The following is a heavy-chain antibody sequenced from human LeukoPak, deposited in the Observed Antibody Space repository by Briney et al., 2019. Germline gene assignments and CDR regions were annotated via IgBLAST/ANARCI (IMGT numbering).Heavy chain of an antibody. Sequence: GGSLRLSCAASGFSFSTADMHWVRQAPGKGLEWVAFLRSGGNDKYYAGSVKGRFTISRDNSKNTLFLQMNSLRAKDTAVYYCARHPNVLLWFGESGAWFDPWGQGTLVTVSS. D-gene: IGHD3-10*01. V-gene: IGHV3-30*02. CDR3: ARHPNVLLWFGESGAWFDP. CDR1: GFSFSTAD. CDR2: LRSGGNDK. J-gene: IGHJ5*02.